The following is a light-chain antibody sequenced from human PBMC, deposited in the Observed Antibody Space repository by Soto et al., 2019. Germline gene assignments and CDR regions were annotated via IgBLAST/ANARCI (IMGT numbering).Light chain of an antibody. Sequence: QSVLTQPPPASGSPGQSVTISCTGTSSDVGTHGYVSWYQQHAGKAPKLMIYDVTKRPSGVPDRFSGSKSANTASLTVSGLQAEDEADYYCMCYAGGNNWVFGGGTKVTVL. CDR3: MCYAGGNNWV. V-gene: IGLV2-8*01. CDR1: SSDVGTHGY. J-gene: IGLJ3*02. CDR2: DVT.